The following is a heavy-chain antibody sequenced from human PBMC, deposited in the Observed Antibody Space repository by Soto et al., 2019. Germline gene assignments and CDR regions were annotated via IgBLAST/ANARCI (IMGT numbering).Heavy chain of an antibody. CDR3: AKDFYHSCSECRYYHGLDV. D-gene: IGHD3-10*02. Sequence: GGSLRLSCAASGFTFSGYAMNWVRQAPGKGLEWVSVITGTGAKTYYADSVKGRLTISRDNSKNTLYLQIHSLRADDTAVSYCAKDFYHSCSECRYYHGLDVWGQGTTVTVSS. J-gene: IGHJ6*02. V-gene: IGHV3-23*01. CDR1: GFTFSGYA. CDR2: ITGTGAKT.